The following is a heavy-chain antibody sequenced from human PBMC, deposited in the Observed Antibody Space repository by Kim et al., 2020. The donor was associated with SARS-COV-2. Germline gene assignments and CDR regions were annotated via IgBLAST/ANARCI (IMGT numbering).Heavy chain of an antibody. CDR3: TTRGSGSTAVRGEHN. J-gene: IGHJ4*02. V-gene: IGHV3-15*01. CDR1: GLTFSDSY. D-gene: IGHD3-10*01. Sequence: GGSLRLSCTASGLTFSDSYMPWVRQAPGKGLEWVGRIKSNTDGGRKDYYASVRDRITISKDDTKSTLQLQMKGLKAEDTDVYDCTTRGSGSTAVRGEHNWGQGTLVTVSS. CDR2: IKSNTDGGRK.